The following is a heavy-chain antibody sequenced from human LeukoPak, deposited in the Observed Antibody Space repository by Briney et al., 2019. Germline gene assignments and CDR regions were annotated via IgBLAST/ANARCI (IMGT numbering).Heavy chain of an antibody. V-gene: IGHV1-2*02. D-gene: IGHD2-2*01. CDR3: ARPLGYCSSTSCPFDY. J-gene: IGHJ4*02. CDR1: GYTFTGYY. Sequence: ASVKVSCKASGYTFTGYYMHWVRQAPGQGLEWMGWINPNSGGTNYAQKFQGRVTMTRDTSISTAYMELSSLRSEDTAVYYCARPLGYCSSTSCPFDYWGQGTLVTVSS. CDR2: INPNSGGT.